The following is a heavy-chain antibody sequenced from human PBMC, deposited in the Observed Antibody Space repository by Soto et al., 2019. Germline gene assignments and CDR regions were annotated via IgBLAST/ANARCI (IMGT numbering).Heavy chain of an antibody. CDR1: GFTFSSYA. D-gene: IGHD3-22*01. V-gene: IGHV3-30-3*01. Sequence: SLRLSCAASGFTFSSYAMHWVRQAPGKGLEWVAVISYDGSNKYYADSVKGRFTISRDNSKNTLYLQMNSLRAEDTAVYYCARDFSYYDSSGYPPRYWGQGTLVT. CDR3: ARDFSYYDSSGYPPRY. CDR2: ISYDGSNK. J-gene: IGHJ4*02.